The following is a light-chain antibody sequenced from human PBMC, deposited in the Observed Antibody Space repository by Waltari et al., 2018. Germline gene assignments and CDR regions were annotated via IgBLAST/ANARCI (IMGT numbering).Light chain of an antibody. J-gene: IGLJ2*01. V-gene: IGLV2-8*01. CDR1: SSDVGGYNY. Sequence: QSALTQPPSASGSPGQAVTISCTGTSSDVGGYNYVPWYQQYPDKAPKLMIYEVNKRPSGVPDRFSGSKSGNTASLTVSGLQAEDEADYYCSSYAGADTVVFGGGTKLTVL. CDR2: EVN. CDR3: SSYAGADTVV.